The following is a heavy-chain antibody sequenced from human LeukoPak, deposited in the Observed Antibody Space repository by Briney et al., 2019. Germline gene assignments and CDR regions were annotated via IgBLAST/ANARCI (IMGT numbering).Heavy chain of an antibody. CDR2: ISSSSSYI. Sequence: PGGSLRLSCAASGFTFSSYSMNWVRQAPGKGLEWVSSISSSSSYIYYADSVKGRFTISRDNSKNTLYLQMNSLRAEDTAVYYCASVGKANFDYWGQGTLVTVSS. D-gene: IGHD1-26*01. J-gene: IGHJ4*02. CDR1: GFTFSSYS. V-gene: IGHV3-21*01. CDR3: ASVGKANFDY.